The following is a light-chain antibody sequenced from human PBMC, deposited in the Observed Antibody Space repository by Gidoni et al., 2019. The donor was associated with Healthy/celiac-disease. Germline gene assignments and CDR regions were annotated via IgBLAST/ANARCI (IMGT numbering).Light chain of an antibody. V-gene: IGKV3-15*01. CDR3: QQYNNWPKT. CDR1: QSVNSN. Sequence: ELVMTQSPATLSVSPGERATLSCRASQSVNSNLAWYQHKPGQAPRLLIYGASTRATGIPARFSGSGSGTEFTLTISSLQSEDFAVYYCQQYNNWPKTFGQGTKVEIK. J-gene: IGKJ1*01. CDR2: GAS.